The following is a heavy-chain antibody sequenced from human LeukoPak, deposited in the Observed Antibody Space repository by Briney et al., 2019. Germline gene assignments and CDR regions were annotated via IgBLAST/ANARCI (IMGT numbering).Heavy chain of an antibody. V-gene: IGHV3-20*04. D-gene: IGHD6-13*01. J-gene: IGHJ6*03. CDR2: INWNGGST. CDR3: AREGSSWAYYYMDV. CDR1: GFTFDDYG. Sequence: GGSLRLSCAASGFTFDDYGMSWVRQAPGKGLEWVSGINWNGGSTGYADSVKGRFTISRDNAKNPLYLQMNSLRADDTAVYYCAREGSSWAYYYMDVWGKGTTVTVSS.